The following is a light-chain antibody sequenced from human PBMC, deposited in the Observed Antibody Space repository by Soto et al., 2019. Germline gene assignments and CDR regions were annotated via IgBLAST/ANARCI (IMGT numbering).Light chain of an antibody. V-gene: IGLV2-14*01. CDR1: TSDVGGYNY. Sequence: QSALTQPASVSGSPGQSITISCTGTTSDVGGYNYVSWYQQHPGKVPKLLIHGVSNRPSGVSNRFSGSKSGNTASLTISGLQAEDEADYYCLSKTSSISYVFGTGTKV. CDR2: GVS. CDR3: LSKTSSISYV. J-gene: IGLJ1*01.